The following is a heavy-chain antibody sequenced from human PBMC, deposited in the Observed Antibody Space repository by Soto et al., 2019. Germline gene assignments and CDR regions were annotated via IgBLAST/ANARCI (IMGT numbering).Heavy chain of an antibody. V-gene: IGHV1-18*01. CDR2: ISAYNGNT. CDR3: ARDPEDSSPLWWFDP. Sequence: GASVKVSCKASGYTFTSYGISWVRQAPGQGLEWMGWISAYNGNTNYAQKLQGRVTMTTDTSTSTAYMELRSLRSDDTAVYYCARDPEDSSPLWWFDPWGQGTLVTVSS. J-gene: IGHJ5*02. CDR1: GYTFTSYG. D-gene: IGHD6-6*01.